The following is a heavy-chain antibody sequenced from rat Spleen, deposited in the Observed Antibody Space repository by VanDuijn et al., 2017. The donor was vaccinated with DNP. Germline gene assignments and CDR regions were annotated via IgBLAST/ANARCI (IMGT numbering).Heavy chain of an antibody. V-gene: IGHV5-29*01. Sequence: EVQLVESGGGLVQPGRSMKLSCVASGFTFSNSDMAWVRQAPAEGLEWVATISYDGFRTYHRDSVKGRFTISRDNSKSTLYLQMDSLRSEDTATYYCARHEEQPWFAYWGQGTLVTVSS. CDR2: ISYDGFRT. CDR1: GFTFSNSD. CDR3: ARHEEQPWFAY. J-gene: IGHJ3*01. D-gene: IGHD1-5*01.